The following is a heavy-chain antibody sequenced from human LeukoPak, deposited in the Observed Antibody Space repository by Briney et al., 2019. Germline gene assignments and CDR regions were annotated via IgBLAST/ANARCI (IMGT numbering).Heavy chain of an antibody. J-gene: IGHJ3*02. CDR1: GFTFSSYG. CDR3: AKDAGYSSSHSTFDI. CDR2: ISYDGSNK. V-gene: IGHV3-30*18. Sequence: GGSLRLSCAASGFTFSSYGMHWVRQAPGKGLEWVAVISYDGSNKYYADSVKGRFTISRDNSKNTLYLQMNSLRAEDTAVYYCAKDAGYSSSHSTFDIRGQGTMVTVSS. D-gene: IGHD6-13*01.